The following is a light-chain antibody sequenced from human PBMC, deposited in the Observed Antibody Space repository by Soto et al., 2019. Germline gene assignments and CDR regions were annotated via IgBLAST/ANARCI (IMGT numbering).Light chain of an antibody. CDR1: SSDVGGYNY. CDR3: SSYTSSSTLSTYV. CDR2: DVS. Sequence: QSVLTQPASVSGSPGQSITISCTGTSSDVGGYNYVSWYQHHPGKAPKLMIYDVSNRPSGVSNRFSGSKSDNTASLIISGLQAEDEADYYCSSYTSSSTLSTYVFGTGTNVTVL. V-gene: IGLV2-14*03. J-gene: IGLJ1*01.